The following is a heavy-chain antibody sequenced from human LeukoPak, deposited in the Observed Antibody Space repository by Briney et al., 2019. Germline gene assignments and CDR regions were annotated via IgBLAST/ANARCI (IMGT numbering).Heavy chain of an antibody. Sequence: GGSLRLSCAASGFTFSSYWMHWVRQAPGKGLVWVSRINSDGSSTSYADSVKGRFTISRDNAKNTLYLQMNSLRAEDTAVYYCARKVATIEYYYYYGMDVWGKGTTVTASS. D-gene: IGHD5-12*01. CDR1: GFTFSSYW. CDR2: INSDGSST. CDR3: ARKVATIEYYYYYGMDV. V-gene: IGHV3-74*01. J-gene: IGHJ6*04.